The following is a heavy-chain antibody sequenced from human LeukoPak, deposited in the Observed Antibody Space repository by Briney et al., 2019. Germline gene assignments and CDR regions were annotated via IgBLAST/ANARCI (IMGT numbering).Heavy chain of an antibody. CDR1: GFSFSSYG. Sequence: GSLRLSCAGSGFSFSSYGMHWVRQAPGKGLEWMAFIRSDGSNKYYADSVKGRFTISRDNAKNSLYLQMNSLRAEDTAVYYCARSLGYCSGGSCYLGAFDIWGQGTMVTVSS. V-gene: IGHV3-30*02. CDR2: IRSDGSNK. D-gene: IGHD2-15*01. J-gene: IGHJ3*02. CDR3: ARSLGYCSGGSCYLGAFDI.